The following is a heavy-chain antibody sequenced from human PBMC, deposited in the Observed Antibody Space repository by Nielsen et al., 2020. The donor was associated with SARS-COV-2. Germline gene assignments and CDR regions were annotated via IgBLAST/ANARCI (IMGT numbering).Heavy chain of an antibody. CDR3: ASSPLDYGGNSFFLE. J-gene: IGHJ4*02. Sequence: WVRQAPGQGLEWMGGVMPIFGTANFAEKFQGRVTITADKSTSTAYMEVSSLRSEDTAMYYCASSPLDYGGNSFFLEWGQGTLVTVSS. CDR2: VMPIFGTA. V-gene: IGHV1-69*06. D-gene: IGHD4-23*01.